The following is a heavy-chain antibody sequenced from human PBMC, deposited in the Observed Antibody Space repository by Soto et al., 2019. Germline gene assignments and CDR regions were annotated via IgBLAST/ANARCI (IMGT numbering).Heavy chain of an antibody. CDR2: ISGSGGST. D-gene: IGHD1-26*01. CDR3: AENSQGELLAPFDY. J-gene: IGHJ4*02. V-gene: IGHV3-23*01. Sequence: PGGSLRLSCAASGFTFSSYAMSWVRQAPGKGLEWVSAISGSGGSTYYADSVKGRFTISRDNSKNTLYLQMNSLRAEDTAVYYCAENSQGELLAPFDYWGQGTLVTVSS. CDR1: GFTFSSYA.